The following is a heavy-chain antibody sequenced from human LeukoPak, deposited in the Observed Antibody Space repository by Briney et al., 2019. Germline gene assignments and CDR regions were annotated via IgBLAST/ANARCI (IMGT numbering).Heavy chain of an antibody. Sequence: ASVKVSCKASGFTFTDYHIHWVRQAPGQGLEWMGRINPISGGTNYAQNFQGSVTMTRDTSISTAYMELSRLRSDDTAVYYCARDYTNRRLDYWGQGTLVTVSS. CDR1: GFTFTDYH. CDR3: ARDYTNRRLDY. CDR2: INPISGGT. J-gene: IGHJ4*02. V-gene: IGHV1-2*06.